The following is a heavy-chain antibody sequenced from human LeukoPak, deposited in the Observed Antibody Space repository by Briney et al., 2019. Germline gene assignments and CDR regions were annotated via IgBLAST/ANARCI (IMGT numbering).Heavy chain of an antibody. V-gene: IGHV3-30*02. CDR1: GFLFDDHD. CDR3: AKPSGSGVDY. CDR2: IRSDGYHT. J-gene: IGHJ4*02. Sequence: GGSLRLSCGASGFLFDDHDMHWVRQAPGKGLEWVAYIRSDGYHTYYADSVKGRFTITRDNLKNTLYLQMNSLRLEDMAVYYCAKPSGSGVDYWGQGTRVTVSS. D-gene: IGHD1-26*01.